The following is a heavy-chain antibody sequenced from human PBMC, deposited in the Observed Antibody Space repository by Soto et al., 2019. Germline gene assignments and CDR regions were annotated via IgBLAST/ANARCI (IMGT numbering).Heavy chain of an antibody. D-gene: IGHD2-21*02. Sequence: QVQLQESGPGLVKPSQTLSLTCTVSGGSISSGDYYWSWVRQHPGKGLEWIGYRSYSGSTYYNPSLKSRVTIVVDSSRNQFSLGLSSVTAADTAVYYCAREGGPAYWGGDCLYSWFDPWGQGPLVTVSS. CDR1: GGSISSGDYY. CDR2: RSYSGST. V-gene: IGHV4-31*03. CDR3: AREGGPAYWGGDCLYSWFDP. J-gene: IGHJ5*02.